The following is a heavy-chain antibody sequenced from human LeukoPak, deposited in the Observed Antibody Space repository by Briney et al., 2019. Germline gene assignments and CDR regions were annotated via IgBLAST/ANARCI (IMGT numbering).Heavy chain of an antibody. J-gene: IGHJ4*02. CDR2: IWYDGSNQ. CDR3: ARDTTARYLDY. CDR1: GFSFRSHG. V-gene: IGHV3-33*01. D-gene: IGHD1-1*01. Sequence: GGSLRLSCAASGFSFRSHGMHWVRQTPGKGLEWVAVIWYDGSNQYCADSVKGRFTISRDNSKNMVFLQMNSLRDDDTAVYYCARDTTARYLDYWGQGALVIVSS.